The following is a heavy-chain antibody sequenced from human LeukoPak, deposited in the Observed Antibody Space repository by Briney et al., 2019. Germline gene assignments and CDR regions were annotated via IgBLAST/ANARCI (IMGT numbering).Heavy chain of an antibody. D-gene: IGHD2-2*01. CDR3: ARPVEGTSNDAFDI. CDR1: GYTFTGYY. V-gene: IGHV1-2*02. CDR2: INPNSGGT. Sequence: ASVKVSCKASGYTFTGYYMHWVRQAPGQGLEWMGWINPNSGGTNYAQKFQGRVTMTRDTSISTAYMELSRLRSDDTAVYYCARPVEGTSNDAFDIWGQGTMVTVSS. J-gene: IGHJ3*02.